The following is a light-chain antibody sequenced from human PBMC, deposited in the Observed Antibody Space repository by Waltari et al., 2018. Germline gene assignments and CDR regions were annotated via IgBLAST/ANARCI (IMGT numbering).Light chain of an antibody. CDR3: QNYERLPVT. CDR1: QGIGRS. V-gene: IGKV3-20*01. Sequence: VLTPSPGTLTLSTEERAPLSCRASQGIGRSLTWYQQKPGQSPRLLMYAASIRAAGIPDRFSGSGSGTDFILTITRLEPEDFAVYYCQNYERLPVTFGQGTKLEIK. CDR2: AAS. J-gene: IGKJ1*01.